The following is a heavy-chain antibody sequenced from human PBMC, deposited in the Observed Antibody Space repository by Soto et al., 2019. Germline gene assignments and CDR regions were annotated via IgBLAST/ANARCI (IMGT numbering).Heavy chain of an antibody. CDR1: GYTFTSYD. V-gene: IGHV1-8*01. D-gene: IGHD2-15*01. CDR2: MNPNSGNT. J-gene: IGHJ6*03. Sequence: ASVKVSCKASGYTFTSYDINWVRQATGQGLEWMGWMNPNSGNTGYAQKFQGRVTMTTNTSIGTAYMELSSLRSEDTAVYYCATDFEVAGMDVWGKGTTVTVSS. CDR3: ATDFEVAGMDV.